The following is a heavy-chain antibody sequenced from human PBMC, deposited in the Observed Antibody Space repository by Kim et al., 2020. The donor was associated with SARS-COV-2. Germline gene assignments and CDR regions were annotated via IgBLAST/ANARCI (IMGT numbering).Heavy chain of an antibody. J-gene: IGHJ3*02. V-gene: IGHV1-2*02. D-gene: IGHD3-10*01. CDR1: GYTFTGYY. Sequence: ASVKVSCKASGYTFTGYYMHWVRQAPGQGLEWMGWINPNSGGTNYAQKFQGRVTMTRDTSISTAYMELSRLRSDDTAVYYCARESVMVRGVKRKKIPGAFDIWGQGTMVTVSS. CDR3: ARESVMVRGVKRKKIPGAFDI. CDR2: INPNSGGT.